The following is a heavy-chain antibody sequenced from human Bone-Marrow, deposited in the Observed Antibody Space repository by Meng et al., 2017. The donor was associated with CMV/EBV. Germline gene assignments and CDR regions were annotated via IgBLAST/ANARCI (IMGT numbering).Heavy chain of an antibody. CDR2: ISGSGGST. Sequence: GGSLRLSCAASGFTFSSYAMSWVRQAPGKGLEWVSAISGSGGSTYYADSVKGRFTISRDNSKNTLYLQMNSLRAEDTAVYYCARNSGYAYYYYYGMDVWGQGTTVTVYS. V-gene: IGHV3-23*01. CDR3: ARNSGYAYYYYYGMDV. CDR1: GFTFSSYA. J-gene: IGHJ6*02. D-gene: IGHD5-12*01.